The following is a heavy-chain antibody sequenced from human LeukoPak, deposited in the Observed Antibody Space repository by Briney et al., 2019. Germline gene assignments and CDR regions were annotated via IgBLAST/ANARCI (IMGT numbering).Heavy chain of an antibody. J-gene: IGHJ4*02. CDR3: ARDQVDYEIPDHFDY. Sequence: SETLSLTCKVSGDSISSSTCNWSWIRQPPGKGLEWIGYISQSGNSYFTPSLQSRATISVDRSKNHFSLTLISVTAADTAVYYCARDQVDYEIPDHFDYWGKGTLVTVSS. V-gene: IGHV4-30-2*01. CDR1: GDSISSSTCN. CDR2: ISQSGNS. D-gene: IGHD3-22*01.